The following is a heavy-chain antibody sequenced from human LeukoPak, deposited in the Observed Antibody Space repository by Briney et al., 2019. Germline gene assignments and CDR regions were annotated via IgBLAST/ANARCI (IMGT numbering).Heavy chain of an antibody. CDR2: ISGSGGST. J-gene: IGHJ4*02. Sequence: GGSLRLSCAASGFTFSSYAMSWVRQAPGKGLEWVSAISGSGGSTYYPGSVRGRFTISRDNSKNTIYLQMDSLRAEDTAIYYCARDYWWNYDYWGQGTLVTVSS. D-gene: IGHD1-7*01. CDR1: GFTFSSYA. CDR3: ARDYWWNYDY. V-gene: IGHV3-23*01.